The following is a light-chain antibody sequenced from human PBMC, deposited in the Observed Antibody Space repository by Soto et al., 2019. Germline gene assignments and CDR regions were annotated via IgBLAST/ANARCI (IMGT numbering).Light chain of an antibody. V-gene: IGKV3-20*01. CDR2: GAS. CDR1: QSVSSSY. Sequence: EDGLTQAQRTLSLSPGERATLYYKASQSVSSSYLAWYQQKPGQAPRLLIYGASSRATGIPDRFSCSGSGTDFTLSSIRLEPEDVVVYYCQHYGSSLISFGGGTKVDIK. J-gene: IGKJ4*01. CDR3: QHYGSSLIS.